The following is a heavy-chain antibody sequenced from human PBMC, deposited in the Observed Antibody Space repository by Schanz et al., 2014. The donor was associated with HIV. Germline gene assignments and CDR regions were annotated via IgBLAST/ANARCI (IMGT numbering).Heavy chain of an antibody. V-gene: IGHV4-34*02. CDR1: GSSVTYFY. CDR3: ARVPPSDSSGYYPFDY. CDR2: MYYSGST. D-gene: IGHD3-22*01. Sequence: QVQLQQWGAGLLKPSETLSLTCAVYGSSVTYFYWSWIRQSPGKGLEWIGYMYYSGSTYYNPSLQSRVTISVDTSKNQFSLKLSSVTAADTAVYYCARVPPSDSSGYYPFDYWGQGTLVTVSS. J-gene: IGHJ4*02.